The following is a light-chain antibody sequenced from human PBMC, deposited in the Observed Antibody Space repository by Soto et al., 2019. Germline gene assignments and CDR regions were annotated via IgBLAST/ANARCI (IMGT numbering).Light chain of an antibody. CDR1: QGISTY. V-gene: IGKV1-27*01. CDR2: DAS. CDR3: QQYDSAPRT. J-gene: IGKJ1*01. Sequence: DIQITPSPSSLSASVVDRVTITCRASQGISTYLAWYQQKPGKVPKLLIYDASTLQSGVPSRFSGSGSGTDFTLTISSLQPEDGATYYCQQYDSAPRTVGQGTKVDIK.